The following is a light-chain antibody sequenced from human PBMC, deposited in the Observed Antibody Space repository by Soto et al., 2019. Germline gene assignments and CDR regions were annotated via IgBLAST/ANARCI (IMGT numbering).Light chain of an antibody. J-gene: IGLJ2*01. CDR3: SSYTSSLVV. V-gene: IGLV2-14*01. CDR2: DVS. CDR1: SSDVGGYNY. Sequence: QSVLTQPASVSGSPGQSITISCTGTSSDVGGYNYVSWYQQHPGKAPKLMIYDVSNRPSGVSTRFSGSKSGNTASLTISGLQAEDEADYYCSSYTSSLVVFGGGTKLTVL.